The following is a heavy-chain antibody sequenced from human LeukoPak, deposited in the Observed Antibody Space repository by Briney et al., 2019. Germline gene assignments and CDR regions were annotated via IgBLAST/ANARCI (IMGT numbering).Heavy chain of an antibody. D-gene: IGHD1-1*01. CDR2: ISSVAATI. J-gene: IGHJ4*02. V-gene: IGHV3-48*03. CDR1: GFTLNNYE. Sequence: GGSLRLSCVASGFTLNNYEMNWVRQAPGRGLEWLSYISSVAATIYYADSVKGRFTISRDSAKNSLSLQMNSLRAEDTAVHYCARIKWNDVSFDYWGQGILVTVSS. CDR3: ARIKWNDVSFDY.